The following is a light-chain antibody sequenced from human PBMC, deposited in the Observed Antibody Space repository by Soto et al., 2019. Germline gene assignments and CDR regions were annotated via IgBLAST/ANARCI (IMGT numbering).Light chain of an antibody. Sequence: EIVSTESPGTLSLSTEERATLSCRASHTISSSYLAWYQQKPGQAPRLLMYGISRRATGIPDRFSGSGSGTDFTLTITILEPEDFAVYYCQQYVNASPRPFGQGTMVDIK. CDR1: HTISSSY. CDR2: GIS. CDR3: QQYVNASPRP. V-gene: IGKV3-20*01. J-gene: IGKJ1*01.